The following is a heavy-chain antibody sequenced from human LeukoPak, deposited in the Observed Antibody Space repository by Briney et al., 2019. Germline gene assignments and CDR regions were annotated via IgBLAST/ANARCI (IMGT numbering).Heavy chain of an antibody. CDR2: IYHSGST. D-gene: IGHD3-10*01. J-gene: IGHJ4*02. CDR3: ARVTMVRGVTFDY. Sequence: PSETLSLTCTVSGYSISSGYYWGWIRQPPGKGLEWIVSIYHSGSTYYNPSLKSRVTISVDTSKNQFSLKLSSVTAADTAVYYCARVTMVRGVTFDYWGQGTLVTGSS. V-gene: IGHV4-38-2*02. CDR1: GYSISSGYY.